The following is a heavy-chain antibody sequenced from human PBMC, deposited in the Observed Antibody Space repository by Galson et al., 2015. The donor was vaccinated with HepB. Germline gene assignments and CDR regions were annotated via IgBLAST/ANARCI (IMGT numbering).Heavy chain of an antibody. CDR3: ARSYYYESGGFYYADYFDY. CDR2: IIPIVGTT. Sequence: SVKVSCKASAGTFRRYGISWVRQAPGQGLEWMGGIIPIVGTTNYAQKFQGRVTITADKSTSTAYMELSSLRSEDTAVYFCARSYYYESGGFYYADYFDYWGQGTLVTVSS. J-gene: IGHJ4*02. V-gene: IGHV1-69*06. CDR1: AGTFRRYG. D-gene: IGHD3-22*01.